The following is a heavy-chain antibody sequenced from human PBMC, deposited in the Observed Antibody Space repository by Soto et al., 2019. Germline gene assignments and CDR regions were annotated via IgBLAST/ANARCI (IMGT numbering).Heavy chain of an antibody. V-gene: IGHV1-2*04. CDR1: GYTFTSYG. Sequence: ASVKVSCKASGYTFTSYGISWVRQAPGQGLEWMGWINPNSGGTNYAQKFQGWVTMTRDTSISTAYMELSRLRSDDTAVYYCARGGLNGDTAMVTPYYYYYYMDVWGKGTTVTVSS. CDR3: ARGGLNGDTAMVTPYYYYYYMDV. CDR2: INPNSGGT. J-gene: IGHJ6*03. D-gene: IGHD5-18*01.